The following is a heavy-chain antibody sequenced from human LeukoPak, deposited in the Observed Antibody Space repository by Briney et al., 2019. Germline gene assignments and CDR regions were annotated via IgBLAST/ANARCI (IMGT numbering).Heavy chain of an antibody. CDR3: AKAESSSWTYYFDY. D-gene: IGHD6-13*01. Sequence: GSLRLSCAASGFTFSSYAMSWVRQAPGEGLEWVSVISAGGGSTHYANSVKGRFTISRDNSKNMLYLQMNSLRAEDTAVYYCAKAESSSWTYYFDYWGQGTLVAVSS. V-gene: IGHV3-23*01. CDR1: GFTFSSYA. J-gene: IGHJ4*02. CDR2: ISAGGGST.